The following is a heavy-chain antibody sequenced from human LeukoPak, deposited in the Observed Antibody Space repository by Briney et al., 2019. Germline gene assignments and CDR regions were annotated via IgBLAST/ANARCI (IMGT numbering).Heavy chain of an antibody. J-gene: IGHJ4*02. CDR2: INHSGST. CDR1: GGSFSDYY. D-gene: IGHD3-10*01. V-gene: IGHV4-34*01. Sequence: PSETLSLTCAVYGGSFSDYYWSWIRQPPGKGLEWIGEINHSGSTNYNPSLKSRVTISVDTSKNQFSLKLSSVTAADTAVYYCARGPRTYYYGSGSYYISRYFDYWGQGTLVTVSS. CDR3: ARGPRTYYYGSGSYYISRYFDY.